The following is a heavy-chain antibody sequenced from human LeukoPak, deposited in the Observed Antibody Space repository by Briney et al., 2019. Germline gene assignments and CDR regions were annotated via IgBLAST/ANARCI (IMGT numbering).Heavy chain of an antibody. J-gene: IGHJ4*02. CDR3: ATDTETASDY. CDR1: GFTFTKGW. V-gene: IGHV3-15*04. D-gene: IGHD5-24*01. CDR2: IESKTDDEPIGYPT. Sequence: GGSLRLSCAVSGFTFTKGWMSWVRQAPGKGLEWIGRIESKTDDEPIGYPTDYAPAMKDRFFISRDDSKNMLYLQINNLKTEDTAVYYCATDTETASDYWGQGVLVVVSS.